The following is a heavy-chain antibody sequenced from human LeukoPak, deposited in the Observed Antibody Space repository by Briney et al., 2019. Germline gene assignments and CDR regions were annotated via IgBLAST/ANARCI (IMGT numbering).Heavy chain of an antibody. Sequence: GGSLRLSCAASGFTFSPYSMNWVRQAPGKGLEWVSYISSSSSTIYYADSVKGRFTISRDNAKNSLYLQMNSLRDEDTAVYFCVRDQSNDWNVFDYWGQGTLVTVSS. CDR2: ISSSSSTI. D-gene: IGHD1-1*01. CDR3: VRDQSNDWNVFDY. V-gene: IGHV3-48*02. CDR1: GFTFSPYS. J-gene: IGHJ4*02.